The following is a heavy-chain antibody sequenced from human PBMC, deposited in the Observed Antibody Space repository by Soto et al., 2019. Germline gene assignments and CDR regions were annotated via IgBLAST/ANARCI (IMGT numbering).Heavy chain of an antibody. CDR3: ASLSESSGWHTNFDY. CDR2: INPNSGGT. Sequence: GXSVKVSCKASGYTFTGYYMHWVRQAPVQGLEWMGWINPNSGGTNYAQKFQGRVTMTRDTSISTAYMELSRLRSDDTAVYYCASLSESSGWHTNFDYWGQGTLVTVSS. D-gene: IGHD6-19*01. J-gene: IGHJ4*02. CDR1: GYTFTGYY. V-gene: IGHV1-2*02.